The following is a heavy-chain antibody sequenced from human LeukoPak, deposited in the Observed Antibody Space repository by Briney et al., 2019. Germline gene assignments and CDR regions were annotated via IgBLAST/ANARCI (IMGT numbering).Heavy chain of an antibody. D-gene: IGHD3-16*02. J-gene: IGHJ4*02. V-gene: IGHV4-30-2*01. CDR2: IYQSGST. Sequence: SQTLSLTCTVSGGSISSGGYYWSWIRQPPGKGLEWIGYIYQSGSTYYNPSLKSRVTISVDRSKNQFSPKLSSVTAADTAVYYCARARLYLSSVDYWGQGTLVTVSS. CDR1: GGSISSGGYY. CDR3: ARARLYLSSVDY.